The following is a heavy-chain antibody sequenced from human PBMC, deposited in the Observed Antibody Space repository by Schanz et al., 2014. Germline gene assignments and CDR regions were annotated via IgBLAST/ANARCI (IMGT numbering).Heavy chain of an antibody. Sequence: QVQLVQSGAEVKKPGSSVKVSCKASGGTFSSDTFSWVRQAPGQGLEWMGRIVPILGIATYAQKLQGRVTITADKSTSTASMELSSLRSEDTAVYYCASSGAGYSSSWDFDYWGQGTLVTVSS. CDR3: ASSGAGYSSSWDFDY. CDR2: IVPILGIA. CDR1: GGTFSSDT. J-gene: IGHJ4*02. D-gene: IGHD6-13*01. V-gene: IGHV1-69*09.